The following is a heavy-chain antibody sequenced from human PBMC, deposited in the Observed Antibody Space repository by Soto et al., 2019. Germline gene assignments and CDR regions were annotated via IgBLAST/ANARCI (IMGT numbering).Heavy chain of an antibody. CDR2: IIPIFGTA. V-gene: IGHV1-69*13. CDR1: GGTFSSYA. Sequence: SEKVSCKASGGTFSSYAISWVRQAPGQGLEWMGGIIPIFGTANYAQKFQGRVTITADESTSTAYMELSSLRSEDTAVYYCARESGRIVVVPAATDAFDIWGQGTMVTVSS. CDR3: ARESGRIVVVPAATDAFDI. J-gene: IGHJ3*02. D-gene: IGHD2-2*01.